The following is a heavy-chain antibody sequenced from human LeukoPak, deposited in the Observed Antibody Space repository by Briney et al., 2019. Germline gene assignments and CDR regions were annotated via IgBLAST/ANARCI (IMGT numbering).Heavy chain of an antibody. CDR2: IYTSGST. Sequence: SETLSLTCTVSGGSISSYYWSWIRQPAGKGLEWNGRIYTSGSTNYNPSLKSRVTMSVDTSKNQFSLKLSSVTAADTAVYYCARDGYYYDSSGYYEKMYYFDYWGQGTLVTVSS. CDR3: ARDGYYYDSSGYYEKMYYFDY. D-gene: IGHD3-22*01. J-gene: IGHJ4*02. V-gene: IGHV4-4*07. CDR1: GGSISSYY.